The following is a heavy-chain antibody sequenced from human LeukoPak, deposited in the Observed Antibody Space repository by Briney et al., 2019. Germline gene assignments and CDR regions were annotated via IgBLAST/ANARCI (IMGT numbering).Heavy chain of an antibody. CDR3: AKDYYAESGYFDY. CDR1: GFTFSSYA. CDR2: ISWNSGII. J-gene: IGHJ4*02. D-gene: IGHD2-2*01. V-gene: IGHV3-9*03. Sequence: GGSLRLSCAASGFTFSSYARSWVRQAPGKGLEWVSGISWNSGIIGYADSVKGRFTISRENAKNSLYLQMNSLRAEDMALYYCAKDYYAESGYFDYGGQGTLVTVSS.